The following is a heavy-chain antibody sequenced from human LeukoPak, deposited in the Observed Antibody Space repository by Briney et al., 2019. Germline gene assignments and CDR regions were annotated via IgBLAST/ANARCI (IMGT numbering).Heavy chain of an antibody. V-gene: IGHV4-59*01. CDR2: IYYSGST. CDR3: ARTDTAMVTPLDS. CDR1: GDSISNYY. D-gene: IGHD5-18*01. J-gene: IGHJ4*02. Sequence: SETLSLTCTVSGDSISNYYWSWIRQPPGKGLEWIGYIYYSGSTSYNPSLKSRVTISIDTSKNHFSLGLSSVTAADTAMYYCARTDTAMVTPLDSWGQGTLVTVSS.